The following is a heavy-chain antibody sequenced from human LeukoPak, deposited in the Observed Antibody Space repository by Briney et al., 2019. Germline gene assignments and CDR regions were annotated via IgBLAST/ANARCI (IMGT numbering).Heavy chain of an antibody. Sequence: ASQTLSLTCTVSGGSISSGGYYWSWIRQHPGKGLEWIGYIYYSGSTYYNPSLKSRVTISVDTSKNQFSLKLSSVTAADTAVYYCARVAPGEQWLSPERDDAFDIWGQGTMVTVSS. CDR2: IYYSGST. CDR3: ARVAPGEQWLSPERDDAFDI. D-gene: IGHD6-19*01. J-gene: IGHJ3*02. CDR1: GGSISSGGYY. V-gene: IGHV4-31*03.